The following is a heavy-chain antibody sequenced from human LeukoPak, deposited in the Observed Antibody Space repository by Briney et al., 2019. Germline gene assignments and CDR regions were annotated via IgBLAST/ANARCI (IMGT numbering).Heavy chain of an antibody. V-gene: IGHV3-23*01. CDR2: VNGRGATT. CDR3: AKAPATGEGYYFYYMDV. J-gene: IGHJ6*03. D-gene: IGHD7-27*01. Sequence: GGSLRLSCAASGFASGFTFSDYAVSWVRRAPGKGPEWVARVNGRGATTYYADSVRGRFTISRDNSKNTLYLQMISLRADDTAVYFCAKAPATGEGYYFYYMDVWGKGTTVTVSS. CDR1: GFTFSDYA.